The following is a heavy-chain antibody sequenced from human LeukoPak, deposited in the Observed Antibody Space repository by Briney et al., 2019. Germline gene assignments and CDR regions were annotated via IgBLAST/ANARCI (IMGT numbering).Heavy chain of an antibody. J-gene: IGHJ3*02. D-gene: IGHD7-27*01. Sequence: SETLSLTCTVSGYSISSGYYWGWIRQPPGKGLEWIGYIYYSGSTNYNPSLKSRVTISVDTSKNQFSLKLSSVTAADTAVYYCARDPGEGGVFDIWGQGTMVTVSS. CDR3: ARDPGEGGVFDI. CDR1: GYSISSGYY. V-gene: IGHV4-61*01. CDR2: IYYSGST.